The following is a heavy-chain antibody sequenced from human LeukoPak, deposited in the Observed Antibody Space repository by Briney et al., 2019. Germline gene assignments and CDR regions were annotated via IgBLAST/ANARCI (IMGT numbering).Heavy chain of an antibody. CDR3: ARGYGYSDY. D-gene: IGHD5-18*01. V-gene: IGHV3-66*01. J-gene: IGHJ4*02. CDR1: GFTFSSYA. CDR2: IYSGGNT. Sequence: GGSLRLSCAASGFTFSSYAMSWVRQAPGKGLEWVSIIYSGGNTYYADSVKGRFTISRDNSKNTLYLQMNSLRAEDTAVYYCARGYGYSDYWGQGTLVTVSS.